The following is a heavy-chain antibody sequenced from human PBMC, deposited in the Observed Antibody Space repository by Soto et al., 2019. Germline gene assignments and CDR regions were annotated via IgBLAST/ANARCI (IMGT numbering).Heavy chain of an antibody. J-gene: IGHJ6*02. CDR3: ARDPVLGSSPPYYYYYGMDV. D-gene: IGHD6-13*01. CDR2: VSNRGAT. Sequence: SETLSLTCTVSGGSISSYYWSWIRLPPGKGLEWLGYVSNRGATDYNPSLKGRITISSDTSKNQVSLRLSSVTAADTAVYYCARDPVLGSSPPYYYYYGMDVWGQGTTVTV. CDR1: GGSISSYY. V-gene: IGHV4-59*12.